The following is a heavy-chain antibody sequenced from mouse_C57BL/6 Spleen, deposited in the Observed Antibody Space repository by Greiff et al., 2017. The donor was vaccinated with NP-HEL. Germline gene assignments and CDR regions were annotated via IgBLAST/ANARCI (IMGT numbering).Heavy chain of an antibody. Sequence: VQLQQSGPELVKPGASVKISCKASGYAFSSSWMNWVKQRPGKGLEWIGRIYPGDGDTNYNGKFKGKATLTADKSSSTAYMQLSSLTSEDSAVYCCARDGGAQATDYWGQGTTLTVSS. J-gene: IGHJ2*01. CDR1: GYAFSSSW. CDR2: IYPGDGDT. D-gene: IGHD3-2*02. CDR3: ARDGGAQATDY. V-gene: IGHV1-82*01.